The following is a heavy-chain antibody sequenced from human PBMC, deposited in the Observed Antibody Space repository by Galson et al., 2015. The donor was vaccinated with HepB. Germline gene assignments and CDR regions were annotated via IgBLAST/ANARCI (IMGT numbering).Heavy chain of an antibody. CDR2: IYPGDSDT. Sequence: QSGAEVKKPGESLKISCKGSGYSFTSYWIGWVRQMPGKGLEWMGIIYPGDSDTRYSPSFQGQVTISADKSISTAYLQWSSLKASDTAMYYCASSTYYYDSSGYPHLPFDYWGQGTLVTVSS. CDR1: GYSFTSYW. CDR3: ASSTYYYDSSGYPHLPFDY. J-gene: IGHJ4*02. D-gene: IGHD3-22*01. V-gene: IGHV5-51*01.